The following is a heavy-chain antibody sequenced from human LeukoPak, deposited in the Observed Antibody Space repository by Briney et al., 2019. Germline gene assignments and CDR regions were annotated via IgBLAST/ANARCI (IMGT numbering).Heavy chain of an antibody. CDR2: IYSYGNT. V-gene: IGHV3-66*01. J-gene: IGHJ6*02. Sequence: GWSLRLSCAVSGFTVSSNYMTWVRQAPGKGLEWGSVIYSYGNTYYADSVKGRFTISRDNSKNRLDLQMNRLRAEDAAVYYCARMGYYGPVDDYHSGMDVWGQGTTVTVSS. D-gene: IGHD3-10*01. CDR3: ARMGYYGPVDDYHSGMDV. CDR1: GFTVSSNY.